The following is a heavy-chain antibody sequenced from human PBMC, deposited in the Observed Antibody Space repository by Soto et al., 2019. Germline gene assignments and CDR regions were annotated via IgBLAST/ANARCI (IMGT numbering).Heavy chain of an antibody. D-gene: IGHD1-7*01. V-gene: IGHV4-61*01. J-gene: IGHJ5*02. Sequence: SETLSLTCTVSGGSVRDGSYYGAWLRQPSGKGLEWIGHIYHSGSTIYNPSLKSRVTISIDTSKSQFSLNLNSMTAADTAVYYCAGYNWNYYFDPWGQGTLVTVSS. CDR3: AGYNWNYYFDP. CDR2: IYHSGST. CDR1: GGSVRDGSYY.